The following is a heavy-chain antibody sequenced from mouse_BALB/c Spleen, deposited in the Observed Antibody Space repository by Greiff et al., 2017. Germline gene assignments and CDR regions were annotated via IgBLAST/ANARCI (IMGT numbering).Heavy chain of an antibody. V-gene: IGHV3-6*02. CDR3: ARALDY. CDR2: ISYDGSN. CDR1: GYSITSGYY. Sequence: EVKLQESGPGLVKPSQSLSLTCSVTGYSITSGYYWNWIRQFPGNKLEWMGYISYDGSNNYNPSLKNRISITRDTSKNQFFLKLNSVTTEDTATCYCARALDYWGQGTTLTVSS. J-gene: IGHJ2*01.